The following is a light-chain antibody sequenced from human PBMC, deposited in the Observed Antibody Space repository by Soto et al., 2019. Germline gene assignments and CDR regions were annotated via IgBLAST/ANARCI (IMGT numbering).Light chain of an antibody. CDR3: LQRSNWPRRWT. J-gene: IGKJ1*01. V-gene: IGKV3-11*01. Sequence: EIVLTQSPATLSLSPGERATLSCRASQSVSSYLAWYQQKPGQAPRLLIYDASNRATGIPARFSGSGSGTDFTLTISSLEPEDFAVYYCLQRSNWPRRWTFGQGTKVEIK. CDR1: QSVSSY. CDR2: DAS.